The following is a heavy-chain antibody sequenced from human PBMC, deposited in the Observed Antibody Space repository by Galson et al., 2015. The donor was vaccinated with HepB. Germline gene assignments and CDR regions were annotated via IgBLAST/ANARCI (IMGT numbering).Heavy chain of an antibody. Sequence: SLRLSCAASGFTFSDYYMSWIRQAPGKGLEWVSYSSSSSSYTNYADSVKGRFTISRDNAKNSLYLQMNSLRAEDTAVYYCASYPVPGYSSRSVAFDIWGQGTMVTVSS. CDR2: SSSSSSYT. J-gene: IGHJ3*02. CDR1: GFTFSDYY. CDR3: ASYPVPGYSSRSVAFDI. D-gene: IGHD6-13*01. V-gene: IGHV3-11*06.